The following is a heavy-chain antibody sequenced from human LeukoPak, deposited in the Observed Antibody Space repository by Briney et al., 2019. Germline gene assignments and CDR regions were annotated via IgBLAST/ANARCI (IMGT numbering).Heavy chain of an antibody. V-gene: IGHV3-23*01. CDR1: GFSFGNYA. Sequence: GGSLRLSCATSGFSFGNYAMNWVRQAPGKGLEWVSGISASGGTTYYADSVRGRFTISRDNAKNSLYLQMNSLRAEDTAVYYCARGRGHCSSTSCYTLFDYWGQGTLVTVSS. CDR3: ARGRGHCSSTSCYTLFDY. CDR2: ISASGGTT. D-gene: IGHD2-2*02. J-gene: IGHJ4*02.